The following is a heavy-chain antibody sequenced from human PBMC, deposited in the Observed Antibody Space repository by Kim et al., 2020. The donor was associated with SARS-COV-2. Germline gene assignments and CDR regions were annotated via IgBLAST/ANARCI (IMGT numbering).Heavy chain of an antibody. CDR1: GYTFTGYY. J-gene: IGHJ5*02. V-gene: IGHV1-2*02. CDR3: ARENCSSTSCYGGRASWFDP. CDR2: INPNSGGT. Sequence: ASVKVSCKASGYTFTGYYMHWVRQAPGQGLEWMGWINPNSGGTNYAQKFQGRVTMTRDTSISTAYMELSRLRSDDTAVYYCARENCSSTSCYGGRASWFDPWGQGTLVTVSS. D-gene: IGHD2-2*01.